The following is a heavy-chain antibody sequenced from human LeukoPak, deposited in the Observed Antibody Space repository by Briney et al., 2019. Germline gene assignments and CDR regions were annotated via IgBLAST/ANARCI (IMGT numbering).Heavy chain of an antibody. CDR2: ISSSSSTI. J-gene: IGHJ5*02. Sequence: GGSLRLSCAASGFTFSSYSMNWVRQAPGKGLEGVSYISSSSSTIYYADSVKGRFTISRDNAKNSLYLQMNSLRAEDTAVYYCARAPDLIAVAGTGWFDPWGQGTLVTVSS. V-gene: IGHV3-48*01. CDR3: ARAPDLIAVAGTGWFDP. CDR1: GFTFSSYS. D-gene: IGHD6-19*01.